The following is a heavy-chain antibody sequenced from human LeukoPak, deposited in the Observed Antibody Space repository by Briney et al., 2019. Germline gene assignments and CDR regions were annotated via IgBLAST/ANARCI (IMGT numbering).Heavy chain of an antibody. Sequence: PGGSLRLSCAASGFTFSNAWMSWVRQAPGKGLEWVSYISSSSSYTNYADSVKGRFTISRDNAKNSLYLQMNSLRAEDTAVYYCARSLPDYYDSSGYYYYFDYWGQGTLVTVSS. V-gene: IGHV3-11*06. CDR1: GFTFSNAW. CDR2: ISSSSSYT. J-gene: IGHJ4*02. D-gene: IGHD3-22*01. CDR3: ARSLPDYYDSSGYYYYFDY.